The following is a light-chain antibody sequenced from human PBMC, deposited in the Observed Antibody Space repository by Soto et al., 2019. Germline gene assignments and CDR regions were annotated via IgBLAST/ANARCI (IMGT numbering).Light chain of an antibody. CDR1: SSDVGGYNY. Sequence: AWVCVSPWQAVTISYTGTSSDVGGYNYVSWYQQHPGKAPKFMIYDVSNRPSGVSNRFSGSKSGNTASLTISGLQAEDEADYYCCSYTTSNTRQIVFGTGTKVTVL. J-gene: IGLJ1*01. CDR3: CSYTTSNTRQIV. CDR2: DVS. V-gene: IGLV2-14*01.